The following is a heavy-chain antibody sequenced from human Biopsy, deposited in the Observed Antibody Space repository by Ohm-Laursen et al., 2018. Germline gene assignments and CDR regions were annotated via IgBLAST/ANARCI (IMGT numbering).Heavy chain of an antibody. V-gene: IGHV3-9*01. J-gene: IGHJ4*02. CDR2: IDWNRGSI. Sequence: SSLRLSCSASRFTFEDYAMHWVRLTLGKGLEWVSGIDWNRGSIAYGDSVKGRFTISRDNGKNLLYLQMSSLRVEDTALYFCAKDKGAHINYGDLYYLDSWGPGTMVTVSA. CDR1: RFTFEDYA. D-gene: IGHD3-10*01. CDR3: AKDKGAHINYGDLYYLDS.